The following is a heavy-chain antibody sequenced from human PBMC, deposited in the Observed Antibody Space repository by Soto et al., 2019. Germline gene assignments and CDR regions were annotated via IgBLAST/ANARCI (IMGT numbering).Heavy chain of an antibody. Sequence: SETLSLTCTVSGGSISSYYWSWIRQPPGKGLEWIGYIYYSGSTNYNPSLKSRVTISVDTSKNQFSLKLSSVTAADTAVYYCARASGYYDFWSGYFDYWGQGTLVTVSS. J-gene: IGHJ4*02. CDR3: ARASGYYDFWSGYFDY. D-gene: IGHD3-3*01. CDR1: GGSISSYY. V-gene: IGHV4-59*01. CDR2: IYYSGST.